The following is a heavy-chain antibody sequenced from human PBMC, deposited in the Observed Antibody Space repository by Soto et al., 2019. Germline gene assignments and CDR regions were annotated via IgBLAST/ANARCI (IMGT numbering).Heavy chain of an antibody. Sequence: QVQLQQWGAGPLRPLETLSLTCGVSGGSFSGYYWAWIRQSPGKGLEWIGEINDRGSINYNPSLKSRVSISVDTSKNHYSLNLRSVTGADTAVYYRARESHDILTGPPWVWYFDLWGRGTLVTVSS. D-gene: IGHD3-9*01. V-gene: IGHV4-34*01. J-gene: IGHJ2*01. CDR2: INDRGSI. CDR1: GGSFSGYY. CDR3: ARESHDILTGPPWVWYFDL.